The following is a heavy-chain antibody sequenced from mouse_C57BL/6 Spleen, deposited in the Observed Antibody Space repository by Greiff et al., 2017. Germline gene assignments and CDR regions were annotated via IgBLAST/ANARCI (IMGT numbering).Heavy chain of an antibody. CDR1: GFTFSDYG. CDR3: ARSPFYEYYAMDY. CDR2: ISSGSSTI. J-gene: IGHJ4*01. V-gene: IGHV5-17*01. D-gene: IGHD2-3*01. Sequence: EVKLVESGGGLVKPGGSLKLSCAASGFTFSDYGMHWVRQAPEKGLEWVAYISSGSSTIYYADTVKGRFTISRDNAKNTLFLQMTSLRSEDTAMYYCARSPFYEYYAMDYWGQGTSVTVSS.